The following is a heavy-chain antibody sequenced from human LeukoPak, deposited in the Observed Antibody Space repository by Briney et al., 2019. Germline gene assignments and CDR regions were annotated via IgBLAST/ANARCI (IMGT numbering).Heavy chain of an antibody. D-gene: IGHD1-20*01. CDR3: ARDALTGTGLFDY. V-gene: IGHV3-48*01. Sequence: PGGSLRLSCAASGFTFSSYSMNWVRQAPWKGLEWVSYISSSSSTIYYADSVKGRFTISRDNAKNSLYLQMNSLRAEDTAVYYCARDALTGTGLFDYWGQGTLVTVSS. CDR2: ISSSSSTI. J-gene: IGHJ4*02. CDR1: GFTFSSYS.